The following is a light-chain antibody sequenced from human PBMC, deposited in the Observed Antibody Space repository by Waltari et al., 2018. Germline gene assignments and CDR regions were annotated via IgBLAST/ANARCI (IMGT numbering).Light chain of an antibody. V-gene: IGLV1-51*02. CDR1: SSNIGNNY. Sequence: QSVLTQPPSVSAAPGQRVTISCSGGSSNIGNNYVSWYRQFPGTAPKLLIYENTGRPSGIPGRFPGSQSGTSATLDITGLQAGDEADYCCGTWDSSLSGAVFGGGTHLTVL. CDR2: ENT. J-gene: IGLJ7*01. CDR3: GTWDSSLSGAV.